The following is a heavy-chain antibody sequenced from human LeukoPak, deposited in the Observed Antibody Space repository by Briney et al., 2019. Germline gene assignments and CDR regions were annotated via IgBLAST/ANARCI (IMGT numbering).Heavy chain of an antibody. Sequence: ASVKVSCKASGYTFTSYDINWVRQATGQGLEWMGWMNPNSGNTGYAQKFQGRVTMTRDTSTSTVYMELSSLRSEDTAVYYCARGRTYSSSWRLPGASYMDVWGKGTTVTISS. D-gene: IGHD6-13*01. CDR3: ARGRTYSSSWRLPGASYMDV. J-gene: IGHJ6*03. CDR1: GYTFTSYD. CDR2: MNPNSGNT. V-gene: IGHV1-8*01.